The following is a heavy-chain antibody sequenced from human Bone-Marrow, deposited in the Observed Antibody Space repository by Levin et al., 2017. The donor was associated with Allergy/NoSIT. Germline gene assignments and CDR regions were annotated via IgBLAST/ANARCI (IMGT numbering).Heavy chain of an antibody. J-gene: IGHJ4*02. V-gene: IGHV3-53*01. CDR2: IYSGGGT. D-gene: IGHD2-15*01. CDR1: GFTVYNNY. Sequence: GGSLRLSCAASGFTVYNNYMSWVRQAPGKGLEWVSFIYSGGGTYYADSVRGRFTISRDRSENTLFLQMNSLTADDTAIYYCRGRHYWGRGTRVTVSS. CDR3: RGRHY.